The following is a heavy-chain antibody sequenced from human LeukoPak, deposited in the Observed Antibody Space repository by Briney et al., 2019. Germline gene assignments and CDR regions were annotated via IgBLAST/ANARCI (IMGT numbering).Heavy chain of an antibody. V-gene: IGHV4-34*01. CDR1: GVSFSGYY. CDR2: INHSGST. J-gene: IGHJ4*02. D-gene: IGHD4-17*01. CDR3: AKSTTGYYFDY. Sequence: SETLSLTCAVYGVSFSGYYWSWIRQPPGKGLEWIGEINHSGSTNYNPSLKSRVTISVDTSKNQFSLKLSSVTAADTAVYYCAKSTTGYYFDYWGQGTLVTVSS.